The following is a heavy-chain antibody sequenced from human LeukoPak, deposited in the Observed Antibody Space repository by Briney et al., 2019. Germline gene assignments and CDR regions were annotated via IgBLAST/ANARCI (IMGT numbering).Heavy chain of an antibody. J-gene: IGHJ4*02. CDR3: AHFGEVQIYNSGSYYDF. CDR2: IYWDDDK. V-gene: IGHV2-5*02. D-gene: IGHD3-10*01. Sequence: SGPTLVKPTQTLTLTCNFSGFSLTTSGVGVGWIRQPPGKALEWLALIYWDDDKLYNPSLKTRLIITKDTPKNQVVLTMTKMDPEDTATYFCAHFGEVQIYNSGSYYDFWGQGSLVTVSA. CDR1: GFSLTTSGVG.